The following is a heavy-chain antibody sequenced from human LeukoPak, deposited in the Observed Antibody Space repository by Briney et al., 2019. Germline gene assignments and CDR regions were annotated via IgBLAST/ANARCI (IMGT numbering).Heavy chain of an antibody. CDR2: ISGYNGDT. J-gene: IGHJ4*02. D-gene: IGHD3-3*01. CDR1: GYTFTRHG. CDR3: ARTTLRFLGFDY. V-gene: IGHV1-18*01. Sequence: ASVKVSCKTSGYTFTRHGVAWVRQAPGQGLEWMGWISGYNGDTNYAQEFQGRVTMTRDTSTSTVYMELSSLRSEDTAVYYCARTTLRFLGFDYWGQGTLVTVSS.